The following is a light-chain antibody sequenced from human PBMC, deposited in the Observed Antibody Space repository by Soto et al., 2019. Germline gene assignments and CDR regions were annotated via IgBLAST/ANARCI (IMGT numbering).Light chain of an antibody. Sequence: QSALTQPASVSGSPGQSITISCTGTSSDVGGYNYVSWYQHHPGKAPKLMIYEVSNRPSGVSNRFSGSKSGNTASLTISGLQAEDEADYYCRSYTSSSTVVFGGGTKLTVL. J-gene: IGLJ2*01. CDR2: EVS. V-gene: IGLV2-14*01. CDR1: SSDVGGYNY. CDR3: RSYTSSSTVV.